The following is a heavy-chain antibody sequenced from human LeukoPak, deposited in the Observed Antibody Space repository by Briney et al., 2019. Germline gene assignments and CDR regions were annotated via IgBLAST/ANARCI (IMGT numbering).Heavy chain of an antibody. J-gene: IGHJ5*02. CDR3: AKEGAVDSSWYNWFDP. V-gene: IGHV3-30*04. D-gene: IGHD6-13*01. CDR2: ISYDGSNK. Sequence: PGRSLRLSCAASGFTFSSYAMHWVRQAPGKGLEWVAVISYDGSNKYYADSVKGRFTISRDNSKNTLYLQMNSLRAEDTAVYYCAKEGAVDSSWYNWFDPWGQGTLVTVSS. CDR1: GFTFSSYA.